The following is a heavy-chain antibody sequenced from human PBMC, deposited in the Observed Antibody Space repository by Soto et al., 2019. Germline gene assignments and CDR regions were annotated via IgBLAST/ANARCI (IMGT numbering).Heavy chain of an antibody. CDR1: GGSISSYY. CDR3: ARGGSGWYYYFDY. J-gene: IGHJ4*02. V-gene: IGHV4-59*01. CDR2: IYYSGST. D-gene: IGHD6-19*01. Sequence: PSETLSLTCTVSGGSISSYYWSWIRQPPGKGLEWIGYIYYSGSTNYNPSLKSRVTISVDTSKNQFSLKLGSATAADTAVYYCARGGSGWYYYFDYWGQGTLVTVSS.